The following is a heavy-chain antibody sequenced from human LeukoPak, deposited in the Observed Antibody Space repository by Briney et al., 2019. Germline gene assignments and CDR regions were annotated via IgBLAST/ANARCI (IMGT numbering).Heavy chain of an antibody. Sequence: GGSLRLSCAASGFTVSSNYMSWVRQAPGKGLEWVSVIYSGGSTYYADSVKGRFTISRDNSKNTLYLQMNSLRAEDTAVYYCARDQKSIVVVPDGYYYYGMDVWGQGTTVTVSS. V-gene: IGHV3-53*01. D-gene: IGHD2-2*01. CDR2: IYSGGST. CDR3: ARDQKSIVVVPDGYYYYGMDV. J-gene: IGHJ6*02. CDR1: GFTVSSNY.